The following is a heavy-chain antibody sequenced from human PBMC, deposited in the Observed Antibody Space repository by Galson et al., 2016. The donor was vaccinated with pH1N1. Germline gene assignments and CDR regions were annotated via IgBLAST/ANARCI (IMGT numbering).Heavy chain of an antibody. CDR1: GFSLSTSGMC. V-gene: IGHV2-70*01. J-gene: IGHJ4*02. CDR2: IDWDDNK. CDR3: ARNLYGDYSHYFDY. D-gene: IGHD4-17*01. Sequence: PALVKPTQTLTLTCTFSGFSLSTSGMCVSWIRQPPGQALEWLALIDWDDNKYYSTSLKTRLTISEDTSKNQVVLTMTNMDPVDTATYYCARNLYGDYSHYFDYWGQGTLVTVSS.